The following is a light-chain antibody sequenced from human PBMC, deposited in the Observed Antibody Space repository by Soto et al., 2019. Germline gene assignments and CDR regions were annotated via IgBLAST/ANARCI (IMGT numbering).Light chain of an antibody. CDR1: QDISNY. J-gene: IGKJ2*01. V-gene: IGKV1-33*01. CDR2: DAS. CDR3: QQNDNLPPT. Sequence: DIQMTQSPSSLSASVGDRVTITCQASQDISNYLNWYQQKPGKAPKLLIYDASNLETGVPSRFSGSGYGTDFTFTISSLQPEDIATYYCQQNDNLPPTFGQGTKLEIK.